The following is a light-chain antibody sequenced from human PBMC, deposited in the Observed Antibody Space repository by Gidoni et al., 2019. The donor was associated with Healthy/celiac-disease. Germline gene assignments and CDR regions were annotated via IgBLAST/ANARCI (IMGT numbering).Light chain of an antibody. V-gene: IGKV1-9*01. J-gene: IGKJ4*01. CDR1: QGISSY. CDR2: AAS. CDR3: QQLNSYPRLT. Sequence: DIQLTQSPSFLSASVGDRVTITCRASQGISSYLALYQQKPVKAPKLLIYAASTLQSGVPSRFSGSGSGTEFTLTISSLQPEDFATYYCQQLNSYPRLTFGGGTKVEIK.